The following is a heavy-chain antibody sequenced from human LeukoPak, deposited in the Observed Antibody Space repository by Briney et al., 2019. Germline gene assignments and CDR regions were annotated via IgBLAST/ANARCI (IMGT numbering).Heavy chain of an antibody. V-gene: IGHV3-48*01. D-gene: IGHD3-10*01. CDR1: GFTLRYYQ. CDR2: INVVNGAI. CDR3: VRDGNRGYDMDV. Sequence: GGSLRLSCATSGFTLRYYQMNWVRQAPGKGLEWVSYINVVNGAIYYADSVKGRFTISGDIATNSVYLQMNSLRAEDTALYYCVRDGNRGYDMDVWGQGTAVTVSS. J-gene: IGHJ6*02.